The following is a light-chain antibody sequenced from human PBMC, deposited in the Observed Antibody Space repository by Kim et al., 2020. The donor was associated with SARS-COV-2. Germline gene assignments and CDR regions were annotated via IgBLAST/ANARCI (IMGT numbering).Light chain of an antibody. V-gene: IGLV2-14*03. Sequence: QSALTQPASVSGSPGQSITISCTGTSSDVGGYNYVSWYQQNPGKAPKLMIYDVSNRPSGVSNRFSGSKSGNTASLTISGVQAEDEGDYYCSSYASSSSLVFGGGTQVTVL. J-gene: IGLJ2*01. CDR1: SSDVGGYNY. CDR2: DVS. CDR3: SSYASSSSLV.